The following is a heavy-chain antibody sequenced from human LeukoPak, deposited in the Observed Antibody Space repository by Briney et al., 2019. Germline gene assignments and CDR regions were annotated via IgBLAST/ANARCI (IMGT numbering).Heavy chain of an antibody. Sequence: PGGSLRLSCVASGFTFGNYWMSWVRQAPGKGLEFVANIKRDGSYKDYVDSVKGRFTISRDNAENSVHLQMHSLRAEDTAIYYCARDPGSSSFDYWGQGALVIVS. CDR2: IKRDGSYK. CDR3: ARDPGSSSFDY. CDR1: GFTFGNYW. D-gene: IGHD6-13*01. J-gene: IGHJ4*01. V-gene: IGHV3-7*01.